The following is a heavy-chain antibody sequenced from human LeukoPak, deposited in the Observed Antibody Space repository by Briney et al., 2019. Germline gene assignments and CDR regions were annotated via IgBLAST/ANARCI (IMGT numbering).Heavy chain of an antibody. CDR2: IYHSGST. V-gene: IGHV4-38-2*02. CDR1: GGSISSYY. J-gene: IGHJ5*02. CDR3: AANFEDTAIYP. Sequence: SETLSLTCTVSGGSISSYYWGWIRQPPGKGLEWIGSIYHSGSTYYNPSLKSRVTISVDTSKNQFSLKLSSVTAADTAVYYCAANFEDTAIYPWGQGTLVTVSS. D-gene: IGHD5-18*01.